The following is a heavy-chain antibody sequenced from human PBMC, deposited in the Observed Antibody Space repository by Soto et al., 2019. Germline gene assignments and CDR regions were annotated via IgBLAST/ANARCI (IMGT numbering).Heavy chain of an antibody. V-gene: IGHV3-7*01. Sequence: GSLLVSCAAPGFPFTVFWMSWVRQVPGKGLEWVAMINQGGTERYYVDSVKGRFTISRDNAANLVYLQMDSLRGEDTAVYYCERDGPIQQLGQSYQFWGQGTLVTVYS. CDR3: ERDGPIQQLGQSYQF. J-gene: IGHJ1*01. D-gene: IGHD4-4*01. CDR1: GFPFTVFW. CDR2: INQGGTER.